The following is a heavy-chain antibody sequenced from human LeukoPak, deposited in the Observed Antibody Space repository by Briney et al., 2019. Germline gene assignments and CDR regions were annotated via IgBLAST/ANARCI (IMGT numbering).Heavy chain of an antibody. Sequence: ASVKVSCKASGYTFTSYDINWVRQATGQGLEWMGWMNPNSGNTGYAQKFQGRVTMTRNTSISTAYMELSSLRSEDTAIYYCAKQRSEVPVAASNYWGQGTLVTVSS. V-gene: IGHV1-8*01. D-gene: IGHD2-2*01. CDR3: AKQRSEVPVAASNY. CDR2: MNPNSGNT. J-gene: IGHJ4*02. CDR1: GYTFTSYD.